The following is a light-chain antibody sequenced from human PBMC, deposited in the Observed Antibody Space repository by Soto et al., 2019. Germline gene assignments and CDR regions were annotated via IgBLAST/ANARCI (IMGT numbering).Light chain of an antibody. V-gene: IGKV3-20*01. Sequence: IVLTQSPGTLSLSPGERTTLSCRASQSISRYLAWYQQKPGQGPRLLIYGASSRATGTPDRLSGSGSGTDFTLTINRLEPEDFALYYCQQYGSSPPTFGQGTKVEIK. CDR3: QQYGSSPPT. CDR1: QSISRY. CDR2: GAS. J-gene: IGKJ1*01.